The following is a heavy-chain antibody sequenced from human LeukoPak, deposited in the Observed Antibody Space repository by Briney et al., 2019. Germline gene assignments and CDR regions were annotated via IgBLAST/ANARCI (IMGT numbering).Heavy chain of an antibody. J-gene: IGHJ4*02. CDR1: GGSISSSSYY. Sequence: KPSETLSLTCTVSGGSISSSSYYWGWIRQPPGKGLEWIGSIYYSGSTYYNPSLKSRVTISVDTSKNQFSLKLSSVTAADTAVYYCARRQWLVGDYWGQGTLVTVSS. CDR2: IYYSGST. V-gene: IGHV4-39*01. D-gene: IGHD6-19*01. CDR3: ARRQWLVGDY.